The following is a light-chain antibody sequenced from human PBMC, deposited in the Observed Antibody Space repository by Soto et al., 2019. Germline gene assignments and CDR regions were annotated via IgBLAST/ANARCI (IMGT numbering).Light chain of an antibody. CDR1: SGSIASNY. J-gene: IGLJ2*01. V-gene: IGLV6-57*04. Sequence: NFILTQPHSVSESPGKTVTISCTRSSGSIASNYVQWYQQRPGSAPTTVIYEDNQRPSGVPDRFSGSIDSSSNSASLTISGLKTEDEADYYCQSYDSSNLVFGGGTQLTVL. CDR2: EDN. CDR3: QSYDSSNLV.